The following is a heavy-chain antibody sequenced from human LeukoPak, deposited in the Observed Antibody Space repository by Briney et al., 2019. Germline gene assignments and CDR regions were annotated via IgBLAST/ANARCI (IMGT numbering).Heavy chain of an antibody. V-gene: IGHV3-30*02. CDR3: ARGDSSSSFGLYYYYYMDV. J-gene: IGHJ6*03. CDR2: IQYDGSNE. CDR1: GFTFSSYS. D-gene: IGHD6-6*01. Sequence: GESLRLSCAASGFTFSSYSMNWVRQAPGKGLEWVAYIQYDGSNEQYADSVKGRFSISRDSSKNILYLQMNSLRAEDTAVYYCARGDSSSSFGLYYYYYMDVWGKGTTVTVSS.